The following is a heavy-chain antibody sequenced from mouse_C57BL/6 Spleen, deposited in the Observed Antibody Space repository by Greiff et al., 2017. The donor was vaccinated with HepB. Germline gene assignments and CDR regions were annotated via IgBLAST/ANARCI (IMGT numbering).Heavy chain of an antibody. V-gene: IGHV1-15*01. CDR3: TRSTITTVVARHYFDY. D-gene: IGHD1-1*01. J-gene: IGHJ2*01. CDR1: GYTFTDYE. CDR2: IDPETGGT. Sequence: QVQLQQSGAELVRPGASVTLSCKASGYTFTDYEMHWVKQTPVHGLEWIGAIDPETGGTAYNQKFKGKAILTADKSSSPAYMELRSLTSEDSSVYYCTRSTITTVVARHYFDYWGQGTTLTVSS.